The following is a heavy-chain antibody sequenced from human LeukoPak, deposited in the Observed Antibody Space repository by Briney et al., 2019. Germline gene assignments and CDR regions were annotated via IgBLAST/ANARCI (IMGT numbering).Heavy chain of an antibody. CDR1: GFTFSNFA. J-gene: IGHJ4*02. D-gene: IGHD2-15*01. V-gene: IGHV3-23*01. Sequence: GSLRLSCAPSGFTFSNFAFNWVRQAPGKGLEWVSGIGSSGRDSYYADSVKGRFTISRDNSKNTLYLQMNSLRAEDTAVYYCAREGEYYCSGGSCYSGIHFDYWGQGTLVTVSS. CDR3: AREGEYYCSGGSCYSGIHFDY. CDR2: IGSSGRDS.